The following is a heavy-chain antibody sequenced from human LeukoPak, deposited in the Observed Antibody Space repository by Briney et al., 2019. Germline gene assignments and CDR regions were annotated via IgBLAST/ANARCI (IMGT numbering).Heavy chain of an antibody. D-gene: IGHD6-19*01. CDR1: GFTFSSYG. CDR2: ISYDGSNK. J-gene: IGHJ4*02. CDR3: AKDHSSGWYYFDY. V-gene: IGHV3-30*18. Sequence: GRSLRLSCAASGFTFSSYGMHWVRQAPGKGLEWVAVISYDGSNKYYADSVKGRFTISRDNSKNTLYLQMNSLRAEDTAVYYSAKDHSSGWYYFDYWGQGTLVTVSS.